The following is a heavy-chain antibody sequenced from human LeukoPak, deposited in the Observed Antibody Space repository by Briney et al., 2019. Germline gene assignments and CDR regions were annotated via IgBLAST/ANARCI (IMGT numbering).Heavy chain of an antibody. J-gene: IGHJ6*02. Sequence: GGSLRLSCAASGFTVTTNYMTWVRQAPGKGLEWVSVFYTGGSTYYADSVKGRFTISRDNSKNTLYLQMNSLRAEDTAVYYCTRDSSLSSFYSSNWSRGGGMDVWGQGTTVTVSS. V-gene: IGHV3-53*01. CDR2: FYTGGST. CDR3: TRDSSLSSFYSSNWSRGGGMDV. CDR1: GFTVTTNY. D-gene: IGHD6-13*01.